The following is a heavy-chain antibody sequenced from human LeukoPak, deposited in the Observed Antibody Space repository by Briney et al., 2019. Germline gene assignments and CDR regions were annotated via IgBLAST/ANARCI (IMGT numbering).Heavy chain of an antibody. V-gene: IGHV1-18*01. CDR3: ARDPYGGSYGDYYYYYMDV. CDR2: ISAYNGNT. J-gene: IGHJ6*03. D-gene: IGHD1-26*01. Sequence: ASVKVSCKASGYTFTSYGISWVRQAPGQGLEWMGWISAYNGNTNYAQKLQGRVTMTTDTSTSTAYMELRSLRSDDTAVYYCARDPYGGSYGDYYYYYMDVWGKGTTVTISS. CDR1: GYTFTSYG.